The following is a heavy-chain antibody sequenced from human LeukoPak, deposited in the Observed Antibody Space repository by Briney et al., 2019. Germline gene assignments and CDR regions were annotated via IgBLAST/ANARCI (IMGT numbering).Heavy chain of an antibody. D-gene: IGHD2-15*01. CDR1: GFTFSSYW. CDR3: ARDSGPVAASSFDY. V-gene: IGHV3-7*01. CDR2: IKQDGSEK. J-gene: IGHJ4*02. Sequence: PGGSLRLSCAASGFTFSSYWMSWVRQAPGKGLEWVANIKQDGSEKYYVDSVKGRFTISRDNAKNSLYLQMNSLRAEDTAVYYCARDSGPVAASSFDYWGQGTLVTVSS.